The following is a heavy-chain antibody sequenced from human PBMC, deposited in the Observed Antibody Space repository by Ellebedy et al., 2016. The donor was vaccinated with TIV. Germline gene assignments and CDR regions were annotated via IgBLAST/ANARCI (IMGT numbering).Heavy chain of an antibody. V-gene: IGHV3-23*01. Sequence: GGSLRLXXEASGFTLSGVAMTWVRHAPGKGLQWVSAISGSGGSPYYADSVKGRFTISRDNSKNTLYLQMNSLRAEDTAVYYCAKDQGVEEWLDAFDIWGQGTMVTVSS. CDR1: GFTLSGVA. CDR2: ISGSGGSP. D-gene: IGHD6-19*01. J-gene: IGHJ3*02. CDR3: AKDQGVEEWLDAFDI.